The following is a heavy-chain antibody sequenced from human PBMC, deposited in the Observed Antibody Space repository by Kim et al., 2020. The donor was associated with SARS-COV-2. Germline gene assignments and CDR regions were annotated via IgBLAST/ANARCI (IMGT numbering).Heavy chain of an antibody. V-gene: IGHV3-23*01. J-gene: IGHJ4*02. CDR1: GFRFTNYA. CDR2: VSENGDTT. CDR3: ARETRVSRDKYFDP. Sequence: GGSLRLSCAASGFRFTNYAMSWVRQVPGKGLEWVAAVSENGDTTYFAKSVQGRFSISRDNFEDTLSLQMRGLRAEDSAVYYCARETRVSRDKYFDPWSQG.